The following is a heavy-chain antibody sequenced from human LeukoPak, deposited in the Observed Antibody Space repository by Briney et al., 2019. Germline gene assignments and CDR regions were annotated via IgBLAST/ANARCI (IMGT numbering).Heavy chain of an antibody. Sequence: SQTLSLTCTVSGGSISSDIYYWGWIRYHPEKGLEWIGYIYHTGSPYQNPSLKSRATLSVDTYQNQSSLRLDSVTAADTAVYYCARGGHFDSLEHAFDVWGQGTMVTVSS. CDR3: ARGGHFDSLEHAFDV. CDR1: GGSISSDIYY. D-gene: IGHD3-9*01. J-gene: IGHJ3*01. V-gene: IGHV4-31*03. CDR2: IYHTGSP.